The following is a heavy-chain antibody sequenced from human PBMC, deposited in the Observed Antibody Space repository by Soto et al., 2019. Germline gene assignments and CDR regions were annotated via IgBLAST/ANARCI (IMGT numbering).Heavy chain of an antibody. CDR2: ISAYNGNT. Sequence: ASVKVSCNASGYTFTSYGISCLRHPPAQGLEWMGWISAYNGNTNYSQKLQGRVTMTTDTSTSTAYMELRSLRSDDTAVYYCAGTDCSGGGLYSGPKWLDPWGQGTPVTVSS. J-gene: IGHJ5*02. V-gene: IGHV1-18*01. D-gene: IGHD2-15*01. CDR1: GYTFTSYG. CDR3: AGTDCSGGGLYSGPKWLDP.